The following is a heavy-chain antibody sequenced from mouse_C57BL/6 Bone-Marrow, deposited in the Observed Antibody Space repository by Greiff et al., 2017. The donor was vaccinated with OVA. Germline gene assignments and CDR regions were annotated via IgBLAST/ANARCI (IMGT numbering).Heavy chain of an antibody. D-gene: IGHD1-1*01. CDR2: IDPSDSYT. CDR1: GYTFTSYW. CDR3: ARSTTVVGRGDY. V-gene: IGHV1-50*01. J-gene: IGHJ2*01. Sequence: QVQLQQPGAELVKPGASVKLSCKASGYTFTSYWMQWVKQRPGQGLEWIGEIDPSDSYTNYNQKFKGKATLTVDTSSSTAYMQLSSLTSEDSAVYYCARSTTVVGRGDYWGQGTTLTVSS.